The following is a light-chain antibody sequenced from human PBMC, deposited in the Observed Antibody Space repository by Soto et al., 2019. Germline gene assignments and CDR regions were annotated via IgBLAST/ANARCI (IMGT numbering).Light chain of an antibody. CDR1: QSVGGTF. V-gene: IGKV3-20*01. J-gene: IGKJ1*01. CDR3: HQYGGSPRT. Sequence: EIVLTQSPGTLSLSPGEGATLSCRASQSVGGTFLAWYQQKGGQAPRLLTHGASNRATGIPDRFSGSGSGTDFTLTISRLEPEDFAVYYCHQYGGSPRTFGQGTKVEVK. CDR2: GAS.